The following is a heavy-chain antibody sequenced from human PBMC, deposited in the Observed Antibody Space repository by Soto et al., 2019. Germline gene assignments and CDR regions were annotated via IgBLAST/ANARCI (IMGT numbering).Heavy chain of an antibody. Sequence: GGSLRLSCAASGFTFSSYAMDWVRQVPGKGPEWVSHISVTGDTYYADSVKGRFTISGDNSKNTLFLQMNSLRAEDTAVYYCAKSLSMATSFDYWGQGTPVTVSS. CDR2: ISVTGDT. D-gene: IGHD2-21*01. J-gene: IGHJ4*02. CDR3: AKSLSMATSFDY. CDR1: GFTFSSYA. V-gene: IGHV3-23*01.